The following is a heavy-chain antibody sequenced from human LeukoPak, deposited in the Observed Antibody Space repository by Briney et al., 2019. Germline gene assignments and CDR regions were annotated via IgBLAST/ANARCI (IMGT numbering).Heavy chain of an antibody. Sequence: ASVKVSCKASGYTFTRYGISWVRQAPGQGLQWLGWISASNGNTNYAQKLQGRVTMTTDTSTSTAYMELRSLRSDDTAVYYCARRYDYGGKPEFDYWGQGTLVTVSS. D-gene: IGHD4-23*01. J-gene: IGHJ4*02. CDR2: ISASNGNT. V-gene: IGHV1-18*01. CDR3: ARRYDYGGKPEFDY. CDR1: GYTFTRYG.